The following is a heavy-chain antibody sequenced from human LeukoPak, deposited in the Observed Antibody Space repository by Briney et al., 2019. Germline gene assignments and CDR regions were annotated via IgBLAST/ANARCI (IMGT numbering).Heavy chain of an antibody. Sequence: GAALKISCKGSGSSITNSWIGWGRQMPGKGLEWMGIIYPGDSDTRYSPSFQGQVIISADKSIRTAFLQWTSLKASDSAMYYCATQEDASGIPWGQGTLVTVSS. CDR2: IYPGDSDT. CDR1: GSSITNSW. V-gene: IGHV5-51*01. CDR3: ATQEDASGIP. D-gene: IGHD3-10*01. J-gene: IGHJ5*02.